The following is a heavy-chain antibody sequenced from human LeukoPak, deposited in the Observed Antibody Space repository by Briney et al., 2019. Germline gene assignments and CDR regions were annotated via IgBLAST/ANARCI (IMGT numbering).Heavy chain of an antibody. CDR1: GFTFNSYV. CDR3: ARDRATVTTGVDY. J-gene: IGHJ4*02. Sequence: GGSLRLSCSASGFTFNSYVMHWVRQAPGKGLEWVSSISSSSSYIYYADSVKGRFTISRDNAKNSLYLQMNSLRAEDTAVYYCARDRATVTTGVDYWGQGTLVTVSS. V-gene: IGHV3-21*01. D-gene: IGHD4-17*01. CDR2: ISSSSSYI.